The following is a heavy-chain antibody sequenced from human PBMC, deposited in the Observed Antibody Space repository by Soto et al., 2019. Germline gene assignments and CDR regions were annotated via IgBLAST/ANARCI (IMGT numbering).Heavy chain of an antibody. CDR2: ISYSGNT. Sequence: QVQLQESGPGLVKPSQTLSLTCTVSGDSINSGDYYWSWIRQPPGKGLEWIGYISYSGNTYQNPSLTSRVTISIDMSKDQFSLKLRSVTAADTAVYYCARGDILTGYFYWGRGTLVTVSS. J-gene: IGHJ4*02. CDR3: ARGDILTGYFY. V-gene: IGHV4-30-4*01. CDR1: GDSINSGDYY. D-gene: IGHD3-9*01.